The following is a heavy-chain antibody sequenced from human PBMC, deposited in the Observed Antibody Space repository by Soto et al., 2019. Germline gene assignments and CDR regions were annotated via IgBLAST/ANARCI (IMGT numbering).Heavy chain of an antibody. V-gene: IGHV4-59*01. CDR1: GSSMSIYG. J-gene: IGHJ5*02. D-gene: IGHD3-16*01. CDR3: ARAPRKGGWFDP. Sequence: SETQRITWTPCGSSMSIYGWDWLRQPTGKGLEWIGYIYYSGSTNYNPSLKSRVTISVDTSKNQFSLKMSSVTAADTALYYCARAPRKGGWFDPWGQGTLVTVSS. CDR2: IYYSGST.